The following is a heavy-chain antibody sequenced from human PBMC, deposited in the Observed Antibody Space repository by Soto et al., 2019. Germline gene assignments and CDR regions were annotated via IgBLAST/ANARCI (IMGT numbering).Heavy chain of an antibody. CDR3: ARDGIQLWLIDY. CDR1: GCTFSSYV. J-gene: IGHJ4*02. D-gene: IGHD5-18*01. CDR2: IWYDGSNK. V-gene: IGHV3-33*01. Sequence: GGPLNLSCASSGCTFSSYVMHCVRHAPGKGLEWVAVIWYDGSNKYYADSVKGRFTISRDNSKNTLYLQMNSLRAEDTAVYYCARDGIQLWLIDYWGQGTLVTVSS.